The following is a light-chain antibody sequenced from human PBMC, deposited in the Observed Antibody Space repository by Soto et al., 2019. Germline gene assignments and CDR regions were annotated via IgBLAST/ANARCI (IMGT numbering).Light chain of an antibody. J-gene: IGLJ2*01. CDR3: SSYAGSNRHIV. CDR2: EVS. Sequence: QSALTQPPSASGSPGQSVTISCTGTSSDVGGYNFVSWYQQHPGKAPKVMIYEVSKRPSGVPDRFSGSKSGNKASLTVAGLQAEDEADYYRSSYAGSNRHIVFGGGTKLTVL. CDR1: SSDVGGYNF. V-gene: IGLV2-8*01.